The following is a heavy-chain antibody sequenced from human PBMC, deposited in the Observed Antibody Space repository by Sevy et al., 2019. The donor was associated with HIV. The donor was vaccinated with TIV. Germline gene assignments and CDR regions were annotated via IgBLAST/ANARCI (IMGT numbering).Heavy chain of an antibody. CDR1: GFTVSSNY. J-gene: IGHJ6*03. CDR3: ASHYGSGSYYRHYYYMDV. D-gene: IGHD3-10*01. Sequence: GGSLRLSCAASGFTVSSNYMSWVRQAPGKGLEWVSVIYSGGSTYYADSVKGQFTISRDNSKNTLYLQMNSLRAEDTAVYYCASHYGSGSYYRHYYYMDVWGKGTTVTVSS. V-gene: IGHV3-53*01. CDR2: IYSGGST.